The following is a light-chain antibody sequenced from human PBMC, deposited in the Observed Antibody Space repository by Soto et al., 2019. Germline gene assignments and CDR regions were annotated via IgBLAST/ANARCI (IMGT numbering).Light chain of an antibody. CDR1: SGHSSYI. V-gene: IGLV4-60*02. CDR3: ETWDNNMLV. Sequence: QSVLTQSSSASASLGSSVKLTCTLSSGHSSYIIAWHQTQPGKTTRYLIKLAVSGSYNKGSGVPDRFSGSSSGADRYLTISNLQVEDEADYYCETWDNNMLVVCGGTKLTVL. J-gene: IGLJ2*01. CDR2: LAVSGSY.